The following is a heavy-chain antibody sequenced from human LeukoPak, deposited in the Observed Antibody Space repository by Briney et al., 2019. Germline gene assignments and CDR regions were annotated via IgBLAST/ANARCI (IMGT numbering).Heavy chain of an antibody. J-gene: IGHJ4*02. D-gene: IGHD5/OR15-5a*01. V-gene: IGHV3-7*01. Sequence: GGSLRLSCAASGFTVSSYWMNWVRQAPGKGLEWVANTKHEGGEKYYVDSVKGRFIISRDDAMNSVYLQKNSLRVEDTAVYYCSRDRGSTWGQGTLVTVSS. CDR3: SRDRGST. CDR2: TKHEGGEK. CDR1: GFTVSSYW.